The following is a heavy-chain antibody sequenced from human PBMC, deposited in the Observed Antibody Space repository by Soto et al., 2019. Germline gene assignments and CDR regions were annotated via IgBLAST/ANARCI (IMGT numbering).Heavy chain of an antibody. CDR1: GYTLTELS. J-gene: IGHJ6*02. CDR3: AILRLVSGQYSCYYGLDV. D-gene: IGHD1-26*01. CDR2: FDPEDGET. Sequence: QVHLVQSGAEVKKPGASVKVSCKVSGYTLTELSMHWVRQAPGEGLEWMGGFDPEDGETIYAQQFQGRVTMTEDTSTDTAYMELSSLRAEDTAVYYCAILRLVSGQYSCYYGLDVWGQGTTVTVSS. V-gene: IGHV1-24*01.